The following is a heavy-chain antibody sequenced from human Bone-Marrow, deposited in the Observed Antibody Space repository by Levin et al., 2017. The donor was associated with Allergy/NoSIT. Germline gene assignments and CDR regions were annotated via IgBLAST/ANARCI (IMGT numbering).Heavy chain of an antibody. CDR2: ISSSSSYI. CDR3: ARGGFPPQRPPTDYHGLDV. Sequence: TGGSLRLSCAASGFTFSEHYINWIRQAPGKGLEWISYISSSSSYIEYADSVKGRFTISRDNDEDTVFLHMDSLSAEDTAIYYCARGGFPPQRPPTDYHGLDVWGQGTTVTVSS. V-gene: IGHV3-11*05. J-gene: IGHJ6*02. CDR1: GFTFSEHY. D-gene: IGHD3-22*01.